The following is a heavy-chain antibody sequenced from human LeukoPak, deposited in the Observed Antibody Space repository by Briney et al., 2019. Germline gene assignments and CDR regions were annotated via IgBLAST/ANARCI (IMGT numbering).Heavy chain of an antibody. CDR3: ARDRMGYYDSSGYYGEGFDY. J-gene: IGHJ4*02. CDR1: GGTFSSYA. Sequence: ASVKVSCKASGGTFSSYAISWVRQAPGQGLEWMGGIIPIFGTANYAQKFQGRVTITADESTSTAYMELSSLRSEDTAVYYCARDRMGYYDSSGYYGEGFDYWGQGTLVTVSS. V-gene: IGHV1-69*13. D-gene: IGHD3-22*01. CDR2: IIPIFGTA.